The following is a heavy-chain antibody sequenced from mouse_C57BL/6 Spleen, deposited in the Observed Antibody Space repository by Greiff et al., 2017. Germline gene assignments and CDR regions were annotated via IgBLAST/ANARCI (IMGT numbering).Heavy chain of an antibody. CDR2: IYPRSGNT. J-gene: IGHJ1*03. CDR1: GYTFTSYG. V-gene: IGHV1-81*01. CDR3: ARGEIYYDYAGYFDV. D-gene: IGHD2-4*01. Sequence: QVQLQQSGAELARPGASVKLSCKASGYTFTSYGISWVKQRTGQGLEWIGEIYPRSGNTYYNEKFKGKATLTADKSSSTAYMELRSLTSEDSAVYFCARGEIYYDYAGYFDVWGTGTTVTVSS.